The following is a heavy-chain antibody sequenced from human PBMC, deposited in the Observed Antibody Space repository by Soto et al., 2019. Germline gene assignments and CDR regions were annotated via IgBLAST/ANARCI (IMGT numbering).Heavy chain of an antibody. CDR2: IYPGDSET. CDR3: ARLVGAYDSYFDH. D-gene: IGHD5-12*01. V-gene: IGHV5-51*01. Sequence: GESLKISCKASGYDFARTWIGWVRQLPGKGLDWLGIIYPGDSETRYSPSFRGQVTFSVDMSISTAYLQWSSLKTSDIAIYYCARLVGAYDSYFDHWGQGTRVTVSS. CDR1: GYDFARTW. J-gene: IGHJ4*02.